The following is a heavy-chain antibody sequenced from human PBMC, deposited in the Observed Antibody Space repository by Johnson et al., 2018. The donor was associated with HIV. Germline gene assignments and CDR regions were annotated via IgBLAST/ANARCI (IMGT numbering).Heavy chain of an antibody. CDR3: AKESGGSGSYYIGDMGDAFDI. Sequence: QVQLVESGGGVVQPGRSLRLSCAASGFTFSSYGMHWVRQAPGTGLEWVAVILFHGGTKYSAVSVKGRFSIARDNSENTVYLQMNSLRAADTAVYFCAKESGGSGSYYIGDMGDAFDIWGQGTLVTVSS. V-gene: IGHV3-30*18. CDR1: GFTFSSYG. CDR2: ILFHGGTK. D-gene: IGHD3-10*01. J-gene: IGHJ3*02.